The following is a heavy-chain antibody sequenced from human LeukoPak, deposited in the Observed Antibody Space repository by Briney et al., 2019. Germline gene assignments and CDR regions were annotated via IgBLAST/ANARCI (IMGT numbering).Heavy chain of an antibody. CDR1: GYTFTSYD. Sequence: ASVKVSCKASGYTFTSYDINWVRQATGQGLEWMGWMNPNSGNTGYAQKFQGRVTMTRNTSISTAYMELSSLRSEDTAVYYCARSSLPRTLGYCSSTSCYLPYWYFDLWGRGTLVTVSS. CDR2: MNPNSGNT. CDR3: ARSSLPRTLGYCSSTSCYLPYWYFDL. D-gene: IGHD2-2*01. J-gene: IGHJ2*01. V-gene: IGHV1-8*01.